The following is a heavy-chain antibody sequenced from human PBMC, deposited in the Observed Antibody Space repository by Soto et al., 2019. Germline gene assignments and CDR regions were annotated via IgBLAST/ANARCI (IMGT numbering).Heavy chain of an antibody. V-gene: IGHV4-59*01. CDR3: ARVRPLEHLAMKYCFDY. Sequence: PSETLSLTCTVSGGSISSYYWSWIRQPPGKGLEWIGYIYYSGSTNYNPSLKSRVTISVDTSKNQFSLNLSSVTAADTAVYYCARVRPLEHLAMKYCFDYWGQGTLVTVSS. D-gene: IGHD2-21*01. CDR1: GGSISSYY. CDR2: IYYSGST. J-gene: IGHJ4*02.